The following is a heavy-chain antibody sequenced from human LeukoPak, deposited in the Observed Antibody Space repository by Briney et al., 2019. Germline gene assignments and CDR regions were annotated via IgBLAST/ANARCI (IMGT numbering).Heavy chain of an antibody. Sequence: SETLSLTCAVYGGSFSGYYWSWIRQPPGKGLEWIGEIIHGGSTNYNPSLKSRVTISVDTSKNQFSLKLSSETAADTAVYYCARLGYSKGFDYWGQGTLVTVSS. J-gene: IGHJ4*02. V-gene: IGHV4-34*12. CDR3: ARLGYSKGFDY. CDR1: GGSFSGYY. D-gene: IGHD1-26*01. CDR2: IIHGGST.